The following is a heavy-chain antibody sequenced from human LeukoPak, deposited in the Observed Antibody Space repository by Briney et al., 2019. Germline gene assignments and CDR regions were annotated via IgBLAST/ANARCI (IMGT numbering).Heavy chain of an antibody. CDR3: ARDGADIVVVPAAMGSWFDP. J-gene: IGHJ5*02. Sequence: GASVKVSCKASGYTFTNYGISWVRQAPGQGLEWMGWISGYNGHPNYAEKLQGRVTMTTDTSTSTAYMELRSLRSDDTAVYYCARDGADIVVVPAAMGSWFDPWGQGTLVTVSS. D-gene: IGHD2-2*01. CDR2: ISGYNGHP. V-gene: IGHV1-18*01. CDR1: GYTFTNYG.